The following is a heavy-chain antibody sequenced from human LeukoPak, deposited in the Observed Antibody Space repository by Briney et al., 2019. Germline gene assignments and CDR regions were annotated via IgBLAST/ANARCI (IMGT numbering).Heavy chain of an antibody. CDR2: IIPIFGTA. CDR1: GGTFSSYA. D-gene: IGHD6-19*01. Sequence: ASVKVSCKASGGTFSSYAISWVRQALGQGLEWMGGIIPIFGTANYAQKFQGRVTITADESTSTAYMELSSLRSEDTAVYYCASSLSSGWTYYGMDVWGQGTTVTVSS. CDR3: ASSLSSGWTYYGMDV. J-gene: IGHJ6*02. V-gene: IGHV1-69*13.